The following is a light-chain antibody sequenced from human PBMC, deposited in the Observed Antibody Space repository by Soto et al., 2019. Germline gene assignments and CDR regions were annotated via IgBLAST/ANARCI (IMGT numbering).Light chain of an antibody. CDR3: ATWDDSRNKV. CDR2: NNN. Sequence: QSALTQPPSASGTPGQRVTISCSGSSPNIGGNTVNWYQQLPGTAPKLLIYNNNQRPSGVPDRFSGSKSGTSASLAISGLQSEDEADYYCATWDDSRNKVFGTGTKVTVL. V-gene: IGLV1-44*01. J-gene: IGLJ1*01. CDR1: SPNIGGNT.